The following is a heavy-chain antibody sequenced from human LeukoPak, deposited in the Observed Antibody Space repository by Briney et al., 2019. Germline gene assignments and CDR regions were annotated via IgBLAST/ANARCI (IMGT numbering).Heavy chain of an antibody. D-gene: IGHD6-13*01. Sequence: PSETLSLTCTVSGGSISSYYWSWIRQPAGKGLEWIGRIYTSGSTNYNPSLKSRVTMSVDTSKNQFSLKLSSVTTADTAVYYCARAGIAAAGALNYYYYMDVWGKGTTVTVSS. CDR1: GGSISSYY. CDR2: IYTSGST. J-gene: IGHJ6*03. V-gene: IGHV4-4*07. CDR3: ARAGIAAAGALNYYYYMDV.